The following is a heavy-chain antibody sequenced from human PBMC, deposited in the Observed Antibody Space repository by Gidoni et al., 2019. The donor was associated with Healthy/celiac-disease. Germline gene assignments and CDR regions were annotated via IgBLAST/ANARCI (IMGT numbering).Heavy chain of an antibody. V-gene: IGHV4-59*01. CDR2: IYYSGST. CDR3: ARAGGDTGGNGHWFDP. D-gene: IGHD2-15*01. Sequence: QVQLQESGPGLVKPSETLSLTCTVSGGSISTYYWTWIRQPPGKGLEWIGYIYYSGSTNSNPSLKSRVTISVDTSKIQFSLKLSSVTAADTAVYYCARAGGDTGGNGHWFDPWGQGTLVTVSS. J-gene: IGHJ5*02. CDR1: GGSISTYY.